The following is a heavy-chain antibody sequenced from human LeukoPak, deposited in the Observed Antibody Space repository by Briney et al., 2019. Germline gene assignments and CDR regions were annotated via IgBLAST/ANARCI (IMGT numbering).Heavy chain of an antibody. Sequence: SETLSLTCTVSGGSISSGDYYWSWIRQPPGKGLEWIGYIYYSGSTYYNPSLKSRVTISVDTSKNQFSLKLSSVTAADTAVYYCARGHSGSYYFYYWGQGTLITVSS. CDR3: ARGHSGSYYFYY. CDR2: IYYSGST. J-gene: IGHJ4*02. CDR1: GGSISSGDYY. D-gene: IGHD1-26*01. V-gene: IGHV4-30-4*08.